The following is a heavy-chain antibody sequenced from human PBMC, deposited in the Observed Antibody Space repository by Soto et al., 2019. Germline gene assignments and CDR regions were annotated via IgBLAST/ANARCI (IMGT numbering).Heavy chain of an antibody. CDR2: IIPIFGTA. CDR3: ARDLGAVAGSGTPHVDY. CDR1: GGTFSSYA. V-gene: IGHV1-69*12. J-gene: IGHJ4*02. Sequence: QVQLVQSGAEVKKPGSSVKVSCKASGGTFSSYAISWVRQAPGQGLEWMGGIIPIFGTANYAQKFQGRVTITADESTSTAYMERSSLRSEDTAVYYCARDLGAVAGSGTPHVDYWGQGTLVTVSS. D-gene: IGHD6-19*01.